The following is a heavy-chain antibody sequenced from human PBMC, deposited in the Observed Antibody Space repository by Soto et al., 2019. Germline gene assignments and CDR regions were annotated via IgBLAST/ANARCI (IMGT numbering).Heavy chain of an antibody. CDR2: LDQGGGET. CDR3: ARGVNWFDP. J-gene: IGHJ5*02. V-gene: IGHV3-7*05. D-gene: IGHD6-13*01. CDR1: EFSFSDYW. Sequence: EVQLVESGGGLVQPGGSLRLSCAASEFSFSDYWMAWVRQAPGKGLEWVANLDQGGGETHYVDSVKGRFTISRDNAKNSLYLQTNSLRAEDTDVYYCARGVNWFDPWGPGTLGTVSS.